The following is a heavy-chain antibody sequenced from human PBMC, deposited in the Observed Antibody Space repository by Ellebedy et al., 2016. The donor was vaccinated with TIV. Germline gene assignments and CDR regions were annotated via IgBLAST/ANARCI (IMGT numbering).Heavy chain of an antibody. CDR3: AKSEYYDYVWGSYRRFGFDY. V-gene: IGHV4-39*01. CDR2: IYYSGST. CDR1: GGSISSSSYY. D-gene: IGHD3-16*01. J-gene: IGHJ4*02. Sequence: MPSETLSLTCTVSGGSISSSSYYLGWIRQPPGKRLEWIGSIYYSGSTYYNPSLKSRVTISVDTSKNQFSLKQSSVTAADTAVYYCAKSEYYDYVWGSYRRFGFDYWGQGTLVTVSS.